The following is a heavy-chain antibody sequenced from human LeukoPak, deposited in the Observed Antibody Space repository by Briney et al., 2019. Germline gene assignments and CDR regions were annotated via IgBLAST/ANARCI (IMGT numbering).Heavy chain of an antibody. Sequence: GESLKISCKDSGYSFSSYWISWVRQMPGKGLEWMGRIDPGDSFTKYRPSLEGRVTISADKSLSTVYLQWSSLKASDTAMYYCARHLQTGTTRWFDPWGQGTLVTVSS. CDR2: IDPGDSFT. CDR1: GYSFSSYW. J-gene: IGHJ5*02. CDR3: ARHLQTGTTRWFDP. V-gene: IGHV5-10-1*01. D-gene: IGHD1-7*01.